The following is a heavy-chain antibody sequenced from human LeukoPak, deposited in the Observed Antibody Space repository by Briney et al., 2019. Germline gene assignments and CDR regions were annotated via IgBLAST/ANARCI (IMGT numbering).Heavy chain of an antibody. D-gene: IGHD2-2*01. CDR3: ARANYAYGDY. V-gene: IGHV4-34*01. J-gene: IGHJ4*02. Sequence: SETLSLTCAVYSGSLSGYYWSWIRQPPGRGLEWIGEIKDGGITNYNPSLRSRVTISVDTSKKQLSLKLSSVTAADTAVYYCARANYAYGDYWGQGTLVTVSS. CDR2: IKDGGIT. CDR1: SGSLSGYY.